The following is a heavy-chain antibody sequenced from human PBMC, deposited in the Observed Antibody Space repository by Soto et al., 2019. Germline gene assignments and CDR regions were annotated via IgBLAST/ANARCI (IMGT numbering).Heavy chain of an antibody. V-gene: IGHV4-38-2*02. Sequence: SETLSLTCTVSGYSITSGYHWAWLRQPPGKGLEWIGSIYHSGTTYYNPSLKNQVIISVDTSKNQFSLKLTSVTAADTAIYYCAKENCLYGRCYSFGYWGLGTLVTVSS. D-gene: IGHD2-15*01. CDR1: GYSITSGYH. CDR3: AKENCLYGRCYSFGY. J-gene: IGHJ4*02. CDR2: IYHSGTT.